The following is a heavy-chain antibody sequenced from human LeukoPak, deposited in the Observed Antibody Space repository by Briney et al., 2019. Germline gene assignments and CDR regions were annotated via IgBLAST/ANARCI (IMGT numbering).Heavy chain of an antibody. CDR1: GFTFSSYA. V-gene: IGHV3-30-3*01. D-gene: IGHD3-22*01. CDR3: AREWAGYDSNYFDY. Sequence: PGGSLRLSCAASGFTFSSYAMPWVRQAPGKGLEWVAVISYDGSNKYYADSVKGRFTISRDNSKNTLYLQMNSLRAEDTAVFYCAREWAGYDSNYFDYWGQGTLVTVSS. J-gene: IGHJ4*02. CDR2: ISYDGSNK.